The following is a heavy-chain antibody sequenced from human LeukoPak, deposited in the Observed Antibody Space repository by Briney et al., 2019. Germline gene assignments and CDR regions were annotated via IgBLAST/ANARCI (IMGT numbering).Heavy chain of an antibody. CDR1: GYTFTSDY. V-gene: IGHV1-46*01. J-gene: IGHJ4*02. D-gene: IGHD5-18*01. Sequence: GASVKVSCKASGYTFTSDYIHWVRQAPGQGLEWMGKINPRVGTTTYAQNFQGRVTISRDTSTSTVYMDVSSLRSDDTAVYWCARESGYSYGPLDYWGQGTLVTVSS. CDR3: ARESGYSYGPLDY. CDR2: INPRVGTT.